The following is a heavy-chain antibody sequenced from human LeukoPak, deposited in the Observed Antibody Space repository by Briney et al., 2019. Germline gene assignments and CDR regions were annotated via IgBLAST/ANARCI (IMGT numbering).Heavy chain of an antibody. V-gene: IGHV4-61*01. Sequence: SETLSLTCTVSGGSISSGSYYWSWIRQPPGKGLEWIGNIFYSGSTNYNPSLKSRVTISVDTSKNQFSLKLTSVTAADTAVYYCARGGAALVRGSPGGMDVWGQGTTVAVSS. D-gene: IGHD3-10*01. CDR1: GGSISSGSYY. CDR3: ARGGAALVRGSPGGMDV. J-gene: IGHJ6*02. CDR2: IFYSGST.